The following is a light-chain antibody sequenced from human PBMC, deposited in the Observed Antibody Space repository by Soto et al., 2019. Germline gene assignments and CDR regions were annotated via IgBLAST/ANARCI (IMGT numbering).Light chain of an antibody. J-gene: IGLJ2*01. CDR1: SSDVGGYNS. CDR2: DVS. Sequence: SALTQPASVSGSPGQSITISCTGTSSDVGGYNSVSWYQQHPGKAPKLMIYDVSNRPSGVSNRFSGSKSGNTASLTISGLQAEDEADYYCSSYTTTSTLFGGGTKVTLL. CDR3: SSYTTTSTL. V-gene: IGLV2-14*01.